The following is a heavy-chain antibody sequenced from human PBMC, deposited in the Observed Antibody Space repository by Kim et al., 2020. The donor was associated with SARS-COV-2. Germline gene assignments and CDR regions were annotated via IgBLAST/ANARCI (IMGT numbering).Heavy chain of an antibody. CDR3: ARDKDWAFDY. J-gene: IGHJ4*02. D-gene: IGHD3-9*01. V-gene: IGHV3-48*01. Sequence: GGSLRLSCAASGFSFSGYSMNWVRQAPGKGLEWISYIGGDSRAIYYADSVRGRFTISRDNAQNSLYMQMNSLTAEDTDVYYCARDKDWAFDYWGQGTLVTVSS. CDR2: IGGDSRAI. CDR1: GFSFSGYS.